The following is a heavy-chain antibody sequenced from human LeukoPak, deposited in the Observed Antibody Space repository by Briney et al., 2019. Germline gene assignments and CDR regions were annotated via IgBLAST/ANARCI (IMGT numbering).Heavy chain of an antibody. CDR2: IWYDGSNK. CDR1: GFTFSSYG. J-gene: IGHJ4*02. D-gene: IGHD3-3*01. CDR3: ARDGGRRKSPPDY. V-gene: IGHV3-33*01. Sequence: SGRSLRLSCAASGFTFSSYGMHWVRQAPGKGLEWVAVIWYDGSNKYYADSVKGRFTISRDNSKNMLYLQMNSLRAEDTAVYYCARDGGRRKSPPDYWGQGTLVTVSS.